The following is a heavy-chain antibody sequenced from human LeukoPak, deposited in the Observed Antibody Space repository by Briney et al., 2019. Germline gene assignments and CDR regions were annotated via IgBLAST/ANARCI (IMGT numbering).Heavy chain of an antibody. CDR3: ARDVDPQF. V-gene: IGHV4-39*07. CDR2: IYHSGST. J-gene: IGHJ4*02. Sequence: SETLSLTCTVSGGSITSSTFYWGWVRQPPGKGLEWIGYIYHSGSTYYNPSLKSRVTISVDRSKNQFSLNLKSVTAADTAVYYCARDVDPQFWGQGTLVTVSS. CDR1: GGSITSSTFY. D-gene: IGHD5-12*01.